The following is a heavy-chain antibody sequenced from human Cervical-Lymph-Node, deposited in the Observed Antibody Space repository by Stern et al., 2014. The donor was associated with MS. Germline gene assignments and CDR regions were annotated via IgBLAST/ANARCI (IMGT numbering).Heavy chain of an antibody. V-gene: IGHV5-51*01. Sequence: VQLVESGPAVKRPGESLKISCQASGYTFTSYWIGWVRQLPGKGLEWSAIILPCGSDIRYSPSFQGQVTISADKSSSTAYLQWNNLKASDTTIYYCARQRYFDYWGQGTLVTVSS. J-gene: IGHJ4*02. CDR3: ARQRYFDY. CDR2: ILPCGSDI. CDR1: GYTFTSYW.